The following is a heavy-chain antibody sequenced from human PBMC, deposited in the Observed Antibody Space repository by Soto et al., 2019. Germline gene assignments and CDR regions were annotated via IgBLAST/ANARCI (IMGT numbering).Heavy chain of an antibody. CDR3: ASDQYCTVPPCFGYTDI. D-gene: IGHD2-8*02. J-gene: IGHJ6*03. V-gene: IGHV1-69*02. CDR2: IIPLLGLT. Sequence: QVQLLQSGAEVKKPGSSVKVSCHASGDTFTTHTITWVRQAPGQGLEWVGRIIPLLGLTDYARKFQGRVLMTADKSTSTTYMVLSRMSFEDTALYYCASDQYCTVPPCFGYTDIWGTGTSVTVSS. CDR1: GDTFTTHT.